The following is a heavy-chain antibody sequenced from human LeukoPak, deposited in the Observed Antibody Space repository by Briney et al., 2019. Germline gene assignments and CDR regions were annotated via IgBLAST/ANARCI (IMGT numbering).Heavy chain of an antibody. J-gene: IGHJ4*02. Sequence: PGGSLRLSCAASGSTFSSYAMHWVRQAPGKGLEYVSAISSNGGSTYYANSVKGRFTISRDNSKNTLYLQMGSLRAEDMAVYYCARGYRQLAPPYFGYWGQGTLVTVSS. D-gene: IGHD6-13*01. CDR1: GSTFSSYA. CDR3: ARGYRQLAPPYFGY. CDR2: ISSNGGST. V-gene: IGHV3-64*01.